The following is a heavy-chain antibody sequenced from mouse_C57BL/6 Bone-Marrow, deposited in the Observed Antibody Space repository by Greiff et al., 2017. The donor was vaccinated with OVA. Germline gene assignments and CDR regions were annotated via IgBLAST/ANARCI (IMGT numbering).Heavy chain of an antibody. CDR1: GFTFSSYT. J-gene: IGHJ2*01. Sequence: DVMLVESGGGLVKPGGSLKLSCAASGFTFSSYTMSWVRQTPEKRLEWVATISGGGGNTYYPDSVKGRFTISRDNAKNTLYLQMSSLRSEDTALDYCARQGAGWDLIDYWGQGTTLTVSS. CDR2: ISGGGGNT. D-gene: IGHD4-1*01. V-gene: IGHV5-9*01. CDR3: ARQGAGWDLIDY.